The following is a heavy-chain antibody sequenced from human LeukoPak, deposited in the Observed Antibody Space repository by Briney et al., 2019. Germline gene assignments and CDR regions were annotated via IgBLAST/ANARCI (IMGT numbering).Heavy chain of an antibody. CDR3: ARGYYYDSSGYFSPRNDY. J-gene: IGHJ4*02. V-gene: IGHV4-34*01. Sequence: PSETLSLTCAVSGGSFSGYYWSWLRQPPGKGLEWIGEINHSGSTNYNPSLKSRVTISVDTSKNQFSLKLSSVTAADTAVYYCARGYYYDSSGYFSPRNDYWGQGTLVTVSS. CDR1: GGSFSGYY. D-gene: IGHD3-22*01. CDR2: INHSGST.